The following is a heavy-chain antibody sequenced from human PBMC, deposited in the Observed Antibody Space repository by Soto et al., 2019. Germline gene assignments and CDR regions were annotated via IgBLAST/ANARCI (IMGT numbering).Heavy chain of an antibody. Sequence: GGSLRLSCAASGFTFSSYAMSWVRQAPGKGLEWVSAISGSGGSTYYADSVKGRFTISRDNSKNTLYLQMNSLRAEDTAVYYCANQWQLWTSFDYWGQGTLVTVSS. CDR2: ISGSGGST. D-gene: IGHD5-18*01. CDR1: GFTFSSYA. J-gene: IGHJ4*02. V-gene: IGHV3-23*01. CDR3: ANQWQLWTSFDY.